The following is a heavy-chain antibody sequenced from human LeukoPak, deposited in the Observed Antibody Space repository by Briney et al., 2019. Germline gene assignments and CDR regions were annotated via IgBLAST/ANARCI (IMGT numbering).Heavy chain of an antibody. V-gene: IGHV3-23*01. D-gene: IGHD2-2*03. CDR3: AKVVGLLDPFDY. CDR1: GFTFRNSA. Sequence: GSLSLSCAASGFTFRNSAMGWVRPAPGKGLEWVSSIGETGTNKYYADSVKGRFTISRDNSKSTLYLQMNSLTDEDTAIYYCAKVVGLLDPFDYWGQGTPVTVSS. CDR2: IGETGTNK. J-gene: IGHJ4*02.